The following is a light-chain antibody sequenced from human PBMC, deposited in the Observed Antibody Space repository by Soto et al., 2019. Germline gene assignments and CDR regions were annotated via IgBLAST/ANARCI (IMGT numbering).Light chain of an antibody. CDR1: QSLSSNY. CDR2: GAS. V-gene: IGKV3-20*01. Sequence: EIVLTLSPGTLSLSPGERATLSCRASQSLSSNYLAWYQQKPGQAPRLLIYGASSRASGIPDRFSGSGSGTDFTLTISSLEPEDFAVYYCQQYGSPRYTFGQGTKLEIK. J-gene: IGKJ2*01. CDR3: QQYGSPRYT.